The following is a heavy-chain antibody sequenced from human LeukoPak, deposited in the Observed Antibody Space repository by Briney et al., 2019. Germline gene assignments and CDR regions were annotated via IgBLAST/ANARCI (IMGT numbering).Heavy chain of an antibody. J-gene: IGHJ6*03. CDR2: IYYSGGT. D-gene: IGHD6-19*01. CDR3: ARSRQWHYYYMDV. Sequence: SETLSLTCTVSGGSISSHYWSWVRQPPGKGLEWIGYIYYSGGTNYNPSLKSRVTISVDTSKNQFSLKLSSVTAADTAVYYCARSRQWHYYYMDVWGKGTTVTVSS. V-gene: IGHV4-59*11. CDR1: GGSISSHY.